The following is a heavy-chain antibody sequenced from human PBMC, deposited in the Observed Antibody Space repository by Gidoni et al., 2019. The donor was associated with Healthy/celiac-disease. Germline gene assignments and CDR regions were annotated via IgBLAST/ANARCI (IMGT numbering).Heavy chain of an antibody. V-gene: IGHV3-23*01. CDR3: AKGQYSSSSPCMDV. Sequence: EVQLLESGGGLVQPGGSLRLSCAASGFTLSSYAMSWVRQAPGKGLEWVSAISGSGGSTYYADSVKGRFTISRDNSKNTLYLQMNSLRAEDTAVYYCAKGQYSSSSPCMDVWGQGTTVTVSS. D-gene: IGHD6-6*01. CDR2: ISGSGGST. J-gene: IGHJ6*02. CDR1: GFTLSSYA.